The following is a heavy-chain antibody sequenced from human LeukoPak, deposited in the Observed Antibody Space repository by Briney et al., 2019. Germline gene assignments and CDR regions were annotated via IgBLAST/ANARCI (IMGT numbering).Heavy chain of an antibody. D-gene: IGHD6-19*01. Sequence: PGGSLRLSCAASEFTFSDYYMSWIRQAPGKGLEWVSHISSSGSTIHYADSVKGRFTISRDNAKKSLYLQMNSLRAEDTAVYYCGVEGVAGTPEDWFDPWGQGTLVTVSS. CDR3: GVEGVAGTPEDWFDP. CDR1: EFTFSDYY. CDR2: ISSSGSTI. J-gene: IGHJ5*02. V-gene: IGHV3-11*04.